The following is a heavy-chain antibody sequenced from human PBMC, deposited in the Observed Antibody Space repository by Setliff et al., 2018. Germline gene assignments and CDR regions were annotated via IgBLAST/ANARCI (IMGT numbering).Heavy chain of an antibody. CDR3: ARDRTAYSYGLDV. CDR1: GGSVSPYF. V-gene: IGHV4-59*02. Sequence: PSETLSLTCTVSGGSVSPYFWSWIRQSPGKGLEWIGYIYHNGNTNFNPSLKTRVTMSVDTSKNQFAPNLRSVTAADSAVYYCARDRTAYSYGLDVWGQGTTVTVSS. J-gene: IGHJ6*02. D-gene: IGHD5-18*01. CDR2: IYHNGNT.